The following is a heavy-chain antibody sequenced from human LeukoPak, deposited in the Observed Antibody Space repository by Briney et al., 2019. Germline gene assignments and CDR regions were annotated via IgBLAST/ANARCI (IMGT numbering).Heavy chain of an antibody. CDR3: ASSSWYDSPGVV. CDR1: GFTFSSYG. D-gene: IGHD6-13*01. CDR2: ISYDGSNK. V-gene: IGHV3-30*03. Sequence: GGSLRLSCAASGFTFSSYGMHWVRQAPGKGLEWVAVISYDGSNKYYADSVKGRFTISRDNSKNTLYLQMNSLRAEDTAVYYCASSSWYDSPGVVWGKGTTVTVSS. J-gene: IGHJ6*04.